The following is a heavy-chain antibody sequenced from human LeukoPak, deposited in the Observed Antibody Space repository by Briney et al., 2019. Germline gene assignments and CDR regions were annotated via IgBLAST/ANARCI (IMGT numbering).Heavy chain of an antibody. J-gene: IGHJ4*02. CDR1: GGSISSDDYH. D-gene: IGHD3-22*01. CDR2: IYYSGTT. CDR3: ARGVTMIVDFDY. V-gene: IGHV4-30-4*01. Sequence: SQTLSLTCTVSGGSISSDDYHWNWIRQPPGEGLEWIGYIYYSGTTYYNPSLKSRVTMSIDTSKKQFSLKLTSVTAADTAVYYCARGVTMIVDFDYWGQGTLVTVSS.